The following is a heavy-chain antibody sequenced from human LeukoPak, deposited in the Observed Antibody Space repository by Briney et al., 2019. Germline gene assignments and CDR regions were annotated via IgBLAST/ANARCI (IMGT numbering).Heavy chain of an antibody. D-gene: IGHD3-16*01. J-gene: IGHJ4*02. Sequence: SSETLSLTCTVSGGSISSHYWSWIRRPPGKGLEWIGYVFYTGDTNYNPSLKSRVTISLDTSKNQFFLKLTSVNAADTAVYYCARESYGDISGGDFWGQGTLVTVSS. CDR1: GGSISSHY. CDR3: ARESYGDISGGDF. CDR2: VFYTGDT. V-gene: IGHV4-59*11.